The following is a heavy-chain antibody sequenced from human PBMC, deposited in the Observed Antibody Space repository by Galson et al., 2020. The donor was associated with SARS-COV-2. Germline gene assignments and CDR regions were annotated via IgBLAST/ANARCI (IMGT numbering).Heavy chain of an antibody. CDR2: ISSSSSYI. CDR3: ARDLEWLRLGNWFDP. J-gene: IGHJ5*02. V-gene: IGHV3-21*01. D-gene: IGHD5-12*01. Sequence: GESLKISCAASGFTFSSYSMNWVLQAPGKGLEWVSSISSSSSYIYYADSVKGRFTISRDNAKNSLYLQMNSLRAEDTAVYYCARDLEWLRLGNWFDPWGQGTLVTVSS. CDR1: GFTFSSYS.